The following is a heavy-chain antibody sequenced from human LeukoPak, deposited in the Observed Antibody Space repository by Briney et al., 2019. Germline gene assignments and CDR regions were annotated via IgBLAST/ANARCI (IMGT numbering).Heavy chain of an antibody. J-gene: IGHJ2*01. CDR2: MHSNVRT. Sequence: SETLSLTCTVSGGSMSSHYWSWIRQAPGEGLEWLGHMHSNVRTNYKSSLRSRVTISLDTSRNQFSLKMTSVTAADTAVYFCAGETIMIFGVGLGYYDLWGRGTLVTVSS. V-gene: IGHV4-59*11. CDR1: GGSMSSHY. CDR3: AGETIMIFGVGLGYYDL. D-gene: IGHD3-3*01.